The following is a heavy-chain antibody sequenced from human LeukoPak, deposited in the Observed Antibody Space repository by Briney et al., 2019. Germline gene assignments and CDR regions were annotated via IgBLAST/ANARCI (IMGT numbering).Heavy chain of an antibody. D-gene: IGHD3-22*01. V-gene: IGHV4-34*01. J-gene: IGHJ4*02. CDR2: INHSGST. Sequence: SETLSLTCAVYGGSFSGYYWSWIRQPPGKGLEWIGEINHSGSTNYNPSLKSRVTISVDTSKNQFSLKLSSVTAADTAVYYCARLEDSVVTFDYWGQGTLVTVSS. CDR3: ARLEDSVVTFDY. CDR1: GGSFSGYY.